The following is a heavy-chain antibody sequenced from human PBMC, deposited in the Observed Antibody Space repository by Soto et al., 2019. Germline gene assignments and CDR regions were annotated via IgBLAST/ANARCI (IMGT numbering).Heavy chain of an antibody. CDR2: ISYDGSNK. D-gene: IGHD3-9*01. V-gene: IGHV3-30*18. CDR3: AKDLRDFDWSNRGGFDY. Sequence: GGSLRLSCAASGFTFSSYGMHWVRQAPGKGLEWVAVISYDGSNKYYADSVKGRFTISRDNSKNTLYLQMNSLRAEDTAVYYCAKDLRDFDWSNRGGFDYWGQGTLVTVSS. J-gene: IGHJ4*02. CDR1: GFTFSSYG.